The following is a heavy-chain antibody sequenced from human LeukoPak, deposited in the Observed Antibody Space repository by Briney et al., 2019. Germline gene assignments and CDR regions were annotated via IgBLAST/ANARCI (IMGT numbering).Heavy chain of an antibody. V-gene: IGHV3-11*04. D-gene: IGHD3-10*01. J-gene: IGHJ6*03. CDR3: ARDPGITMVRGIIPYYYYYMDV. CDR1: GFTFSDYH. Sequence: PGGSLRLSCAASGFTFSDYHMNWVRQAPGKGLEWVSYISGSGNTIYYEDSVRGRFTISRDNAKNSLYLRMNSLRAEATAVYFCARDPGITMVRGIIPYYYYYMDVWGTGTTVTVSS. CDR2: ISGSGNTI.